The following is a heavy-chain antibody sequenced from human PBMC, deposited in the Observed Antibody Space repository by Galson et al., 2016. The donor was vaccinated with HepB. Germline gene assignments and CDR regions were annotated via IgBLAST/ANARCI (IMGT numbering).Heavy chain of an antibody. CDR2: MNPNSGNT. CDR1: GYTFSNFD. J-gene: IGHJ6*02. V-gene: IGHV1-8*01. CDR3: AREGYYYYGFDV. Sequence: SVKVSCKASGYTFSNFDVNWVRQATGQGLEWVGWMNPNSGNTGYAQKFQGRVTMTRNTSTSTAYMELNSRRSDDTAVYYCAREGYYYYGFDVWGQGTTVTVSS.